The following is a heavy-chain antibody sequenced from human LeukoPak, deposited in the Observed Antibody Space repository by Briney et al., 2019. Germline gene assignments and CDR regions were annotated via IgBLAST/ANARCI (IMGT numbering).Heavy chain of an antibody. CDR3: ARIWSITIFVGHQRAGKAFDI. Sequence: SVKVSCKASGGTFSSYAISWVRQAPGQGLEWMGGIIPIFGTANYAQKFQGRVTITADKSTSTAYMELRSLRSDDTAVYYCARIWSITIFVGHQRAGKAFDIWGQGTMVTVSS. CDR2: IIPIFGTA. J-gene: IGHJ3*02. D-gene: IGHD3-3*01. CDR1: GGTFSSYA. V-gene: IGHV1-69*06.